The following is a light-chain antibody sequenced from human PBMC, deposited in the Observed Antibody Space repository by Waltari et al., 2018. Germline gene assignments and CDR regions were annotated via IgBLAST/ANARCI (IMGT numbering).Light chain of an antibody. J-gene: IGLJ1*01. Sequence: QSALTQPASVSGPPGQSITISCPGTTSYVGSYDLVSWYQQHPGEAPKLLLCEVFKRPPDISSRFSGSKSGSTASLTISGLQPEDEADYYCCSYAGRGTYVFGSGTKVTVL. V-gene: IGLV2-23*02. CDR3: CSYAGRGTYV. CDR1: TSYVGSYDL. CDR2: EVF.